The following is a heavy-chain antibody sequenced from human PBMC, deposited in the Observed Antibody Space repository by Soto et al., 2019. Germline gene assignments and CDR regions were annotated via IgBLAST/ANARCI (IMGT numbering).Heavy chain of an antibody. D-gene: IGHD3-3*01. CDR3: ARHLHRITISQG. J-gene: IGHJ4*02. CDR1: GACISHYP. V-gene: IGHV4-59*08. Sequence: SDTLPLSCTVSGACISHYPSSCFRQPPGKGLEWIGNIYYTGSTSYNPSLKSRVTISVDRSKNQFSLKLSSVTAADTAVYYCARHLHRITISQGWGQGTLVTVS. CDR2: IYYTGST.